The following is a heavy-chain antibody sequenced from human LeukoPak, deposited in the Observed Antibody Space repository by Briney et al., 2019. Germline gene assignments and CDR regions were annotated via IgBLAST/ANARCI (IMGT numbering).Heavy chain of an antibody. D-gene: IGHD2-2*02. Sequence: PGGSLRLSCAASGFTFSSYAMSWVRQAPGKGLEWVSAISGSGGSTYYADSVKGRFTIPRDNSKNTLYLQMNSLRAEDTAVYYCARDGGLRVPAAIGFSDYYYYGMDVWGQGTTVTVSS. J-gene: IGHJ6*02. CDR3: ARDGGLRVPAAIGFSDYYYYGMDV. CDR1: GFTFSSYA. V-gene: IGHV3-23*01. CDR2: ISGSGGST.